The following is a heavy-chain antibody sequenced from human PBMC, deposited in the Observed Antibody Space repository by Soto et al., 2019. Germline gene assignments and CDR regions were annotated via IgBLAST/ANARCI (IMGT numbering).Heavy chain of an antibody. CDR1: GYTFTVYY. V-gene: IGHV1-2*04. Sequence: ASVKVSCKASGYTFTVYYMHWVRQAPGQGLEWMGWINPNSGGTNYAQKFQGWVSITRDMSTRTAYMELSSLRSEDTAVYYCAAGVTYDGNFDIWGQGTMVTVSS. CDR3: AAGVTYDGNFDI. CDR2: INPNSGGT. J-gene: IGHJ3*02. D-gene: IGHD5-12*01.